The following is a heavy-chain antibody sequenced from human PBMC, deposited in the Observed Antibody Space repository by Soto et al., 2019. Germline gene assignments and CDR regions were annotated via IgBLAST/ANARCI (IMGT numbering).Heavy chain of an antibody. Sequence: EVQLVESGGGLVKPGGSLRLSCAASGFTFSSYSMNWVRQAPGKGLEWVSSISSSSSYIYYADSVKGRFTISRDNAKNSLYLQMNGLRAEDTAVYYCARNQWSHLSLYCGGGSCSNYWYFDLWGRGTLVTVSS. V-gene: IGHV3-21*01. CDR3: ARNQWSHLSLYCGGGSCSNYWYFDL. CDR1: GFTFSSYS. J-gene: IGHJ2*01. D-gene: IGHD2-15*01. CDR2: ISSSSSYI.